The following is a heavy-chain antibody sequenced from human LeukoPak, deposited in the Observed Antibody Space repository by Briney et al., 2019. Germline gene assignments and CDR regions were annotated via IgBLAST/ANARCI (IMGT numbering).Heavy chain of an antibody. V-gene: IGHV1-2*02. CDR1: GYTFSTYS. CDR2: INPNSGGT. Sequence: ASVKVSCKASGYTFSTYSITWVRQAPGQGLEWMGWINPNSGGTNYAQKFQGRVTMTRDTSISTAYMELSRLRSDDTAVYYCASDSSGYYAHFDYWGQGTLVTVSS. J-gene: IGHJ4*02. CDR3: ASDSSGYYAHFDY. D-gene: IGHD3-22*01.